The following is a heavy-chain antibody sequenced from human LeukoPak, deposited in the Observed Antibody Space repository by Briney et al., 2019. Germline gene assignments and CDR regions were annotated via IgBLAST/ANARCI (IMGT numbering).Heavy chain of an antibody. V-gene: IGHV3-33*01. CDR3: AREFMVGAPEAFDI. CDR2: IWYDGSKK. Sequence: GGSLRLSCAASGFTFSSYGMHWVRQAPGKGLEWVAVIWYDGSKKYYADSVKGRFTISRDNSKDTLYLQMNSLRAEDTAVYYCAREFMVGAPEAFDIWGQGTRVTVSS. CDR1: GFTFSSYG. J-gene: IGHJ3*02. D-gene: IGHD1-26*01.